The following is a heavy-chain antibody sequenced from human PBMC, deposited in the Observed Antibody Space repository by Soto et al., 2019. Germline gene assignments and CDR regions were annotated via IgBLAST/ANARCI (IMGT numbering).Heavy chain of an antibody. V-gene: IGHV3-23*01. J-gene: IGHJ5*02. CDR2: ISASGAAT. CDR1: EFTFSNYA. CDR3: ARCAVLSTTSGGWCNWFDP. D-gene: IGHD2-21*01. Sequence: EVQLLESGGGLVQPGGSLRLSCTASEFTFSNYAMSWVRQAPGKGLEWVSAISASGAATYYVDSMKGRFTISRVNSKNTLYVQMNSLRAEDTGVYYCARCAVLSTTSGGWCNWFDPWGQGTLVTVSS.